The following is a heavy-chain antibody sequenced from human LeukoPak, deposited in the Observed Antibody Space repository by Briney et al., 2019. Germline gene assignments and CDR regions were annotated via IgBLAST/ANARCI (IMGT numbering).Heavy chain of an antibody. CDR1: GYSIRSGYH. Sequence: SETLSLTCSVSGYSIRSGYHWAWIRQPPGKGLEWIGEINHSGSTNYNPSLKSRVTISVDTSKNQFSLKLSSVTAADTAVYYCARGPVWGSYRRHAYYFDYWGQGTLVTVSS. CDR2: INHSGST. D-gene: IGHD3-16*02. V-gene: IGHV4-38-2*02. CDR3: ARGPVWGSYRRHAYYFDY. J-gene: IGHJ4*02.